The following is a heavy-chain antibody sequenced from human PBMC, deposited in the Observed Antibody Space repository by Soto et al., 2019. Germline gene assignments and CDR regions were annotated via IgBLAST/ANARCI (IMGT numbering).Heavy chain of an antibody. CDR2: IYYSGST. V-gene: IGHV4-39*02. CDR3: ARDKITGLFDY. D-gene: IGHD2-8*02. Sequence: SETLSLTCTVSGGSISSSSYYWGWIRQPPGKGLEWIGSIYYSGSTYYNPSLKSRVTISVDTSKNHFSLKLSSVTAADTAVYYCARDKITGLFDYWGQGTLVTVSS. J-gene: IGHJ4*02. CDR1: GGSISSSSYY.